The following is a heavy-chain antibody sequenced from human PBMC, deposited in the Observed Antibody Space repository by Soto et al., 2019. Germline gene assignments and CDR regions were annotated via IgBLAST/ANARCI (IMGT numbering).Heavy chain of an antibody. J-gene: IGHJ5*02. V-gene: IGHV3-23*01. Sequence: QLLQSGGGLVQPGGSLTLACAASGFTFGTTDMSWVRQAPGEGLEWVSTIDGSGGITYYADSVKGRFTISRDNFRNTVSLQMNSLRGDDTALYYCVKNSGWVNTWGQGDLVTVSS. D-gene: IGHD3-10*01. CDR1: GFTFGTTD. CDR3: VKNSGWVNT. CDR2: IDGSGGIT.